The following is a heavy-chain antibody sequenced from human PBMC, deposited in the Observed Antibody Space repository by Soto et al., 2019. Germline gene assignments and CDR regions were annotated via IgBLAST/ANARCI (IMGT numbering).Heavy chain of an antibody. CDR2: ILYSGTS. V-gene: IGHV4-39*01. Sequence: QVQLQESGPGLVKPSETLSLTCSVSGDSISSSSQYWGWIRQPPGKGLEWIGSILYSGTSYYNPSIKSRVTIFVDTSKNQLSLKLSSVTAADTAVYYCARHWIAGSSIPWGQGTLVTVSS. CDR3: ARHWIAGSSIP. J-gene: IGHJ5*02. D-gene: IGHD2-21*01. CDR1: GDSISSSSQY.